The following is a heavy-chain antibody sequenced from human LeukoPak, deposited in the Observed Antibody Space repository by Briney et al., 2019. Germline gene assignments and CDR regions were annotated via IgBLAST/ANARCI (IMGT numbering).Heavy chain of an antibody. CDR1: GGTFSSYA. D-gene: IGHD5-12*01. CDR2: IIPIFGTA. CDR3: ARKGYSGYDWPHYYGMDV. V-gene: IGHV1-69*06. J-gene: IGHJ6*04. Sequence: SVKVSCKASGGTFSSYAISWVRQAPGQGLEWMGGIIPIFGTANYAQKFQGRVTITADKSTSTAYMELSSLRSEDTAVYYCARKGYSGYDWPHYYGMDVWGKGTTVTVSS.